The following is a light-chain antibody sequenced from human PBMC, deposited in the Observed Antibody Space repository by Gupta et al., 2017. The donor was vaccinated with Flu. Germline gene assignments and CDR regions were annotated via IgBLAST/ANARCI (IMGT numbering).Light chain of an antibody. CDR1: SSDVGGYNF. CDR2: EVS. Sequence: QSALTQPPSASGSPGQSVTISCTGTSSDVGGYNFVSWYQQHPGKAPKLMIYEVSKRPSGVPGRFSGSKSGNTASLTVSGLQAEDEGDYYCSSYAGSNTVVFGGGTKLTVL. CDR3: SSYAGSNTVV. V-gene: IGLV2-8*01. J-gene: IGLJ2*01.